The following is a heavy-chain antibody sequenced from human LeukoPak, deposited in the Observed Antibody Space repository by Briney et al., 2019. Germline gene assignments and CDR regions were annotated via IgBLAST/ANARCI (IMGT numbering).Heavy chain of an antibody. V-gene: IGHV3-7*01. CDR3: ATMGLELLPYYFDY. CDR2: INQDGSEK. CDR1: GFTFSRYW. Sequence: GGSLRLSCAGSGFTFSRYWMSWVRQAPGKGLEWVANINQDGSEKYHVDSVRGRFTISRDNAKNSLYLQMNSLRAEDTAVYYRATMGLELLPYYFDYWGQGTLVTVSS. D-gene: IGHD1-7*01. J-gene: IGHJ4*02.